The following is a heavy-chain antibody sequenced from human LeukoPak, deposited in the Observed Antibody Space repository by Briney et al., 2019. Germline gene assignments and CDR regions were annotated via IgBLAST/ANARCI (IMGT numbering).Heavy chain of an antibody. Sequence: PSETLSLTCTVSGGSINNYYWNWIRQPPGKGLEWIAYIYYSGSTNYNPSLKSRVTISVDTSKNQFSLKLSSVTAADTAVYYCARRHYDFWSGYHYYFDYWGQGTLVTVSS. CDR3: ARRHYDFWSGYHYYFDY. CDR2: IYYSGST. V-gene: IGHV4-59*01. J-gene: IGHJ4*02. CDR1: GGSINNYY. D-gene: IGHD3-3*01.